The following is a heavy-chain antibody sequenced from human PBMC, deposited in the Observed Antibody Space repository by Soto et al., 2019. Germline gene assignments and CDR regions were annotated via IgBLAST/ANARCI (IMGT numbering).Heavy chain of an antibody. D-gene: IGHD3-9*01. Sequence: SVKVSCKASGCTFSSYAISWVRQAPGQGLEWMGGIIPIFGTADYAQKFQGRVTITADKSTSTAYMELSSLRSEDTAVYYCASGGDILTGYYCFERLGQATLGIVSS. V-gene: IGHV1-69*06. CDR3: ASGGDILTGYYCFER. J-gene: IGHJ5*02. CDR2: IIPIFGTA. CDR1: GCTFSSYA.